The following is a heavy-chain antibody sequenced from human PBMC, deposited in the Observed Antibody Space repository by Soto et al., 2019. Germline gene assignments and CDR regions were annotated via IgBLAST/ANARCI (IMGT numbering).Heavy chain of an antibody. Sequence: SQTLSLTCAITGDSVSSNSAGWSWVRQSPSRGLEWLGRTYYRSKWYYEYAVSVRGRITINPDTSKNQYSLQLNSVTPEDTAVYFCERGEQYSGGIFDYWGQGTLVTVSS. J-gene: IGHJ4*01. V-gene: IGHV6-1*01. CDR1: GDSVSSNSAG. CDR3: ERGEQYSGGIFDY. CDR2: TYYRSKWYY. D-gene: IGHD1-26*01.